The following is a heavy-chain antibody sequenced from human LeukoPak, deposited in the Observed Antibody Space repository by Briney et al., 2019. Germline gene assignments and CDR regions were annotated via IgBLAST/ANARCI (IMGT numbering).Heavy chain of an antibody. D-gene: IGHD3-10*01. V-gene: IGHV3-30-3*01. CDR3: ARLSLKRSGSTDY. Sequence: PGGSLRLSCAASGFTFSSYAMHWVRQAPGKGLEWVAVISYDGSNKYYADSVKGRFTISRDNSKNTLYLQMNSLRAEDTAVYYCARLSLKRSGSTDYWGQGTLVTVSS. CDR1: GFTFSSYA. CDR2: ISYDGSNK. J-gene: IGHJ4*02.